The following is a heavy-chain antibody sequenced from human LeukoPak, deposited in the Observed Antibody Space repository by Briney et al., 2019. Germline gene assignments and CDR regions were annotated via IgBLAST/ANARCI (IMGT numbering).Heavy chain of an antibody. CDR3: VTSIALAGWGAFDI. CDR2: IFHSGTT. J-gene: IGHJ3*02. Sequence: SGTLSLTCAVSGASISSGHWWSWVRQPPGKGLEWIGEIFHSGTTNYNASLKSRVTISVDNSKNQFSLKLNSLTAADTAVYYCVTSIALAGWGAFDIWGQGTMVTVSS. CDR1: GASISSGHW. D-gene: IGHD6-19*01. V-gene: IGHV4-4*02.